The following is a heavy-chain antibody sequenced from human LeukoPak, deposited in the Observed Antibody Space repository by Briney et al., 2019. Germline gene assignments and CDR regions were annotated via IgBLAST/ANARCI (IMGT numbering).Heavy chain of an antibody. D-gene: IGHD3-16*01. CDR2: INPNSCGT. J-gene: IGHJ6*04. Sequence: ASVKVSCKASGYTFTGYYMHWVRQAPGQGLEWMGWINPNSCGTNYAQKFQGWVTMTRDTSISTAYTELSRLRSDDTAVYYCARALSPFDYYYGMDVWGKGTTVTVSS. CDR1: GYTFTGYY. V-gene: IGHV1-2*04. CDR3: ARALSPFDYYYGMDV.